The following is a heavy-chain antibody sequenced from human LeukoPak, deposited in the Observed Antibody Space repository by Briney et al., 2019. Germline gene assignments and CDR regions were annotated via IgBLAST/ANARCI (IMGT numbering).Heavy chain of an antibody. Sequence: GWSLRLSCAASGVTYSSHWMSWVRQAPGKGLEWVANIKEDGSEKYHVESVKGRFTISRDNAKNSLWLQMNSLRAEDTAVYYCVLGGAFDIWGQGTMVTVSS. CDR1: GVTYSSHW. CDR3: VLGGAFDI. CDR2: IKEDGSEK. D-gene: IGHD1-26*01. V-gene: IGHV3-7*03. J-gene: IGHJ3*02.